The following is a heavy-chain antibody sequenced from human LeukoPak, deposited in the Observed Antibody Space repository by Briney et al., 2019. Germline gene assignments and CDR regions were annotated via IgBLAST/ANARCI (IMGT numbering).Heavy chain of an antibody. D-gene: IGHD3-22*01. CDR3: ARGRYYYDSSGYSWFDP. CDR2: IYYSGST. J-gene: IGHJ5*02. V-gene: IGHV4-31*03. Sequence: SETLSLTCTVSGGSISSGGYYWSWIRQHPGKGLEWIGYIYYSGSTYYNPSLKSRVTISVDTSKNQFSLKLSSVTAADTAVYYCARGRYYYDSSGYSWFDPWGQGTLVTVSS. CDR1: GGSISSGGYY.